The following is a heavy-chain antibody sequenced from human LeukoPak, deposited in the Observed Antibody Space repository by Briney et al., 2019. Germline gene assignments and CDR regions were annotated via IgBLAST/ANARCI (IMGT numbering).Heavy chain of an antibody. V-gene: IGHV3-21*01. D-gene: IGHD6-13*01. CDR3: ARDPAATPLDY. J-gene: IGHJ4*02. CDR2: ITTSSDYK. Sequence: PGGFLRLSCAVSGFTFSAYTMSWVRQAPGKGLEWVSSITTSSDYKYYADSLRGRLTISRDNAKNSLFLQMNSLRGDDTAVYYCARDPAATPLDYWGQGILVTVSS. CDR1: GFTFSAYT.